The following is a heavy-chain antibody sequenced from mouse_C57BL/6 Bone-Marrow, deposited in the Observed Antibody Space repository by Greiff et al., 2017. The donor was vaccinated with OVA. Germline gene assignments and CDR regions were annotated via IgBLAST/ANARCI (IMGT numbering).Heavy chain of an antibody. CDR3: ASPYYYGSSYDWYFDV. CDR1: GYTFTDYY. D-gene: IGHD1-1*01. V-gene: IGHV1-75*01. J-gene: IGHJ1*03. Sequence: QVQLQQSGPELVKPGASVKISCKASGYTFTDYYINWVKQRPGQGLEWIGWIFPGSGSTYYNEKFKGKATLTVDKSSSTAYMLLSSLTSEDSAVDFCASPYYYGSSYDWYFDVGGTGTTVTVSS. CDR2: IFPGSGST.